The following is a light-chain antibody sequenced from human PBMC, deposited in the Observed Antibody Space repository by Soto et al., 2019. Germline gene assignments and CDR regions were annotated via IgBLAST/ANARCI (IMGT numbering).Light chain of an antibody. Sequence: QSVLTQPASVSGSPGQSITISCTGTNVDVGGYNYVSWYQHHPGKAPKLLIFEVSNRPSGVSNRFPGSKSGTSASLAITGLQAEDEADYYCQSYDNSLGVCYVFGTGTKVTVL. CDR1: NVDVGGYNY. V-gene: IGLV2-14*01. J-gene: IGLJ1*01. CDR3: QSYDNSLGVCYV. CDR2: EVS.